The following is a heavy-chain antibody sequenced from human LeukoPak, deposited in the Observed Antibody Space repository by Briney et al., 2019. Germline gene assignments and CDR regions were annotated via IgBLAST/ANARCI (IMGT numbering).Heavy chain of an antibody. CDR1: GFTFSSYA. CDR2: ISYDGSNK. D-gene: IGHD5-18*01. V-gene: IGHV3-30*04. CDR3: ARGYSYGLDY. J-gene: IGHJ4*02. Sequence: GGSLRLSCAASGFTFSSYAMHWVRQAPGKGLEWVAVISYDGSNKYYADSVKGRFTISGDNSKNTLYLQMNSLRAEDTAVYYCARGYSYGLDYWGQGTLVTVSS.